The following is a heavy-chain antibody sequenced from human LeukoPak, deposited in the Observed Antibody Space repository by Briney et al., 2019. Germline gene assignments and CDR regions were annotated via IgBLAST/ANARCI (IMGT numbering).Heavy chain of an antibody. V-gene: IGHV1-2*06. J-gene: IGHJ4*02. CDR1: GYTFTGYY. CDR2: INPNSGGT. Sequence: ASVKVSCKASGYTFTGYYMHWVRQAPGQGLEWMGRINPNSGGTNYAQKFQGRVTMTRDTSISTAYMELSRLRSDDTAVYYCAREAVGYSSSWYLDYWGQGTLVTVSS. D-gene: IGHD6-13*01. CDR3: AREAVGYSSSWYLDY.